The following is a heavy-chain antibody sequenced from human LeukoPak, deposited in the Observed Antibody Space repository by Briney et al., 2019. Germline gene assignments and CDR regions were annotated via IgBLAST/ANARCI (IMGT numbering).Heavy chain of an antibody. D-gene: IGHD6-13*01. J-gene: IGHJ4*02. V-gene: IGHV3-53*01. CDR1: GFTFSSNY. CDR3: ASLSSSFNSLYFDY. CDR2: IYSGGST. Sequence: GESLTLSCAASGFTFSSNYRSWVRQAPGKGLEWVSVIYSGGSTYYPDSVKGRFTISRDNSKNTLYLQMNSLRAEDTAVYYCASLSSSFNSLYFDYWGQGTLVTGSP.